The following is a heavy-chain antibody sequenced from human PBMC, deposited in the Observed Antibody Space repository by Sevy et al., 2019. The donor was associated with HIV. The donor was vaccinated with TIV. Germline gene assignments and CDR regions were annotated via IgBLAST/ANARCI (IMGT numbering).Heavy chain of an antibody. J-gene: IGHJ3*02. D-gene: IGHD3-22*01. CDR1: GFTFSSHW. CDR2: IKSDGTTT. CDR3: ATYHSSTYVYTVDM. V-gene: IGHV3-74*01. Sequence: GGSLRLSCAASGFTFSSHWMHWVRQAPGKGLVWVSRIKSDGTTTNYADSVKGRFSISRDNAKNTLYLQMNSLRAEDTAVYYCATYHSSTYVYTVDMWGQGTLVTVSS.